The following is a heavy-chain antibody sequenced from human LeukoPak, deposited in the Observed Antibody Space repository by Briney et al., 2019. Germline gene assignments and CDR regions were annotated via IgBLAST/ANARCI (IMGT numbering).Heavy chain of an antibody. CDR1: GYTFTSDY. Sequence: ASVKVSCKASGYTFTSDYIHWVRQAPGQGLEWLGIINPSGGRTTYGQNFQGRVTMTRDTSTSAVYMELSSLRSEDTAVYYCARGSRFLDYWGQGTLVTVSS. D-gene: IGHD3-3*01. V-gene: IGHV1-46*01. J-gene: IGHJ4*02. CDR3: ARGSRFLDY. CDR2: INPSGGRT.